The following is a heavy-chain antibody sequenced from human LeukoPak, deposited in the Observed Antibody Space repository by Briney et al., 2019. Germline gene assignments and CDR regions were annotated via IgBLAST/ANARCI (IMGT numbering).Heavy chain of an antibody. CDR3: SRSQFDY. V-gene: IGHV3-74*03. CDR2: INGDGTIT. CDR1: GFAFSSYW. Sequence: GSLRLSCATSGFAFSSYWMLWVRQAPGKGLVWVSRINGDGTITTYADSLKGRFTISRDNTKNILYLEMNNLRAEDTAIYYCSRSQFDYWGQGILVTVPS. J-gene: IGHJ4*02.